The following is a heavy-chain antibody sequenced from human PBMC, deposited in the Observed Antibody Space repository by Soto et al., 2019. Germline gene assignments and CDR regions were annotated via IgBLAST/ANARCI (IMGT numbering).Heavy chain of an antibody. J-gene: IGHJ4*02. Sequence: GESLKISCAASGFTFSSYAMSWVRQAPGKGLEWVSAISGSGGSTYYADSVKGRFTISRDNSKNTLYLQMNSLRAEDTAVYYCAKDRGDYGDSFDYWGQGTLVTVSS. CDR1: GFTFSSYA. V-gene: IGHV3-23*01. D-gene: IGHD4-17*01. CDR2: ISGSGGST. CDR3: AKDRGDYGDSFDY.